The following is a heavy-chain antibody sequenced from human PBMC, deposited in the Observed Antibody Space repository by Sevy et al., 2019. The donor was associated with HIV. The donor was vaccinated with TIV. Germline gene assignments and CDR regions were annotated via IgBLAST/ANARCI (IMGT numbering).Heavy chain of an antibody. CDR1: GKTLTALA. CDR3: AGTKDYYDNSGDPFDY. CDR2: YDPEDAET. Sequence: ASVKVSCKVSGKTLTALAIHWVRQAPGKGREWMATYDPEDAETYYARRFQGRVTMTEDTSTDTAYMEMSSLGSEDTAVFYCAGTKDYYDNSGDPFDYWGQGTLVTVSS. V-gene: IGHV1-24*01. D-gene: IGHD3-22*01. J-gene: IGHJ4*02.